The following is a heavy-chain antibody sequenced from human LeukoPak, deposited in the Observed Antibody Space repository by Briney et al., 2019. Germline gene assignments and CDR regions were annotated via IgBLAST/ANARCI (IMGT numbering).Heavy chain of an antibody. V-gene: IGHV3-7*03. Sequence: GGSLRLSCAASGFTFSTYGMSWVRQAPGQGLECVANIKRDGSEKYYVDSVKGRFTIFRDDAKSSLYLQMNSLRAEDTAVYFCARVYTGNRWHFDYWGQGTLVTVSS. CDR1: GFTFSTYG. CDR2: IKRDGSEK. J-gene: IGHJ4*02. CDR3: ARVYTGNRWHFDY. D-gene: IGHD2-2*02.